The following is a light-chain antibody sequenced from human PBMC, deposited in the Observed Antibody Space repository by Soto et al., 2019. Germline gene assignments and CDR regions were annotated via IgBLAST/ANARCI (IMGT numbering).Light chain of an antibody. CDR3: SAWDDSLNGVV. V-gene: IGLV1-44*01. CDR2: NNN. Sequence: QAVVTQPPSASGTPGQRVTISCSGSSSNIGNSPVNWYQQLPGTAPKLLIYNNNQRPSGVPDRFSGSKSGTSASLAISGLQSEDEADYYCSAWDDSLNGVVFSGGTKLTVL. J-gene: IGLJ2*01. CDR1: SSNIGNSP.